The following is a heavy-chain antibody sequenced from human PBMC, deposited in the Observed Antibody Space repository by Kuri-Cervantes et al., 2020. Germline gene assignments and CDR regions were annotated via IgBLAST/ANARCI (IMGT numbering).Heavy chain of an antibody. D-gene: IGHD5-12*01. CDR2: IGRDGNEK. V-gene: IGHV3-7*01. Sequence: GGSLRLSCLASGFTVSNYWMSWARLTPGKGLEWVANIGRDGNEKYYVDSVKGRFTISRDNAKNSLYLQMNSLRAEDTAVYYCARHSSYGGYDVFIDFWGQGTLVTVSS. CDR1: GFTVSNYW. J-gene: IGHJ4*02. CDR3: ARHSSYGGYDVFIDF.